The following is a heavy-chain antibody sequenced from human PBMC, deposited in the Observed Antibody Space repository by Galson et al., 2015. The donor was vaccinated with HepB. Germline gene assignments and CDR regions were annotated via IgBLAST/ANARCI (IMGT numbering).Heavy chain of an antibody. CDR1: GGSISSYY. Sequence: ETLSLTCTVSGGSISSYYWRWLRQPPGKGLEWIGYIYYSGSTNYNPSLKSRVTISVDTSKTQFSLKLSSVTAADTAVYYCARRHYYGSGSNQAFDIWGQGTMVTVSS. D-gene: IGHD3-10*01. J-gene: IGHJ3*02. CDR2: IYYSGST. V-gene: IGHV4-59*08. CDR3: ARRHYYGSGSNQAFDI.